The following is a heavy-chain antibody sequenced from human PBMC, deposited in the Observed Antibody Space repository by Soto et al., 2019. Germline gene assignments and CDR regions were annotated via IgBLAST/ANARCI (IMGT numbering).Heavy chain of an antibody. J-gene: IGHJ3*02. D-gene: IGHD3-22*01. CDR3: AKDLFGAFYYASSGYYPWDAFDI. Sequence: GGSLRLSCAASGFTFSSYAMSWVRQAPGKGLEWVSAISGSGGSTYYADSVKGRFTISRDNSKNTLYLQMNSLRAEDTAVYYCAKDLFGAFYYASSGYYPWDAFDIWGQGTMVTVSS. CDR1: GFTFSSYA. CDR2: ISGSGGST. V-gene: IGHV3-23*01.